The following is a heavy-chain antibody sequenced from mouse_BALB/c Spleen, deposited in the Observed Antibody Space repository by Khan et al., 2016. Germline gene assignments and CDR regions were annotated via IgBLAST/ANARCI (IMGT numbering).Heavy chain of an antibody. CDR2: IDPYNGGA. D-gene: IGHD2-1*01. V-gene: IGHV1S135*01. CDR1: GYTFTSYN. Sequence: VQLQQSGPELVKPGASVKVSCKASGYTFTSYNMYWVKQSHGKNLEWIGYIDPYNGGASYNQKFKGKATLTVDKSSSTAYMYLNSLTSEDSAVYYGASDLRWYAMDYWGQGTSVTVSS. CDR3: ASDLRWYAMDY. J-gene: IGHJ4*01.